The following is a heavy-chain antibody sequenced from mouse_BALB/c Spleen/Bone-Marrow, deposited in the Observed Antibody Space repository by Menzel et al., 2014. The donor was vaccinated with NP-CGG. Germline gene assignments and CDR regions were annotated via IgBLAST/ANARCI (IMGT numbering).Heavy chain of an antibody. CDR3: ARKGAMITHYYAMDY. CDR1: GFTFSSFR. D-gene: IGHD2-4*01. CDR2: ISNGSSTI. J-gene: IGHJ4*01. Sequence: EVQRVESGGGLVQPGGSRKLSCAASGFTFSSFRMHWVRRAPEKGLEWVAYISNGSSTIYYADTVKGRFTISRDNPKNTLFLQMTSLRSEDTAMYYCARKGAMITHYYAMDYWGQGTSVTVSS. V-gene: IGHV5-17*02.